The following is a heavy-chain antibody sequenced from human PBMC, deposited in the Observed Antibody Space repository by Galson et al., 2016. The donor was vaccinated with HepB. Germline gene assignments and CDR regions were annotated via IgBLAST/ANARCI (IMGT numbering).Heavy chain of an antibody. CDR1: GFTFTTYS. CDR3: ARDPSAAGFDSFFDY. Sequence: SLRLSCAASGFTFTTYSLNWVRQAPGKGLVWISYISSDSATLYYADSVKGRFAISRDNASSSLYLQMNSLRDEDTAVYYCARDPSAAGFDSFFDYWGQGTLVTVSS. V-gene: IGHV3-48*02. CDR2: ISSDSATL. D-gene: IGHD6-13*01. J-gene: IGHJ4*02.